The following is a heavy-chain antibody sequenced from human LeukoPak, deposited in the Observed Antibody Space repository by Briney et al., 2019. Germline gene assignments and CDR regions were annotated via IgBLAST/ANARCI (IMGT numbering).Heavy chain of an antibody. D-gene: IGHD5-18*01. J-gene: IGHJ3*02. CDR2: IIPIFGTA. V-gene: IGHV1-69*13. CDR1: GGTFSSYA. Sequence: SVNVSCKASGGTFSSYAIRWVRQAPGQGLEWMGGIIPIFGTANYAQKFQGRVTITADASTSTAYMELSSLRSEDTAVYYCARKDTAMDPDGYGAFDIWGQGRMVTVSS. CDR3: ARKDTAMDPDGYGAFDI.